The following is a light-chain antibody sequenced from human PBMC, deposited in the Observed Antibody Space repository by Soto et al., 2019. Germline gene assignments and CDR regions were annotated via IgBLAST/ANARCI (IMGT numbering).Light chain of an antibody. CDR2: EVS. CDR3: SSYTTSSTLS. Sequence: QSALTQPASVSGSPGQSITISCTGTSSDVGGYNYVSWYQQHPGKTPKLMIYEVSSRPSGVSDRFSGSKSGNTASLTISGPQAEDEADYYCSSYTTSSTLSFGTGTKVTVL. V-gene: IGLV2-14*01. CDR1: SSDVGGYNY. J-gene: IGLJ1*01.